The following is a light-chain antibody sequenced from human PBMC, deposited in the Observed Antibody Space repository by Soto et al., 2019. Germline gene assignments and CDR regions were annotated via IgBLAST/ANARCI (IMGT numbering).Light chain of an antibody. J-gene: IGKJ2*01. CDR3: QQYRSSPYT. CDR1: QSVSSSY. Sequence: EIVLTQSPGTLSLSPGEGATLSCRASQSVSSSYLAWYQQKPGQAPRLLISGASSRATGIPDRFSGSGSGTDFTLTVSRLEPEDFAVYYCQQYRSSPYTFGQGTKLEIK. V-gene: IGKV3-20*01. CDR2: GAS.